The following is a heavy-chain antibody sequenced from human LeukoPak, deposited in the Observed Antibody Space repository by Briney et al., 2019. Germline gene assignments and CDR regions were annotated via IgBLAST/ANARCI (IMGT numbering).Heavy chain of an antibody. V-gene: IGHV4-4*08. CDR1: GGSISSYY. Sequence: SETLSLTCTVSGGSISSYYWSWIRQPPGKGLEWIGRIYTSGSTNYNPSLKSRVTISVDTSKNQFSLKLSSVTAADTAVYYCARDSGTMVRGVRLFDYWGQGTLVTVSS. D-gene: IGHD3-10*01. CDR2: IYTSGST. CDR3: ARDSGTMVRGVRLFDY. J-gene: IGHJ4*02.